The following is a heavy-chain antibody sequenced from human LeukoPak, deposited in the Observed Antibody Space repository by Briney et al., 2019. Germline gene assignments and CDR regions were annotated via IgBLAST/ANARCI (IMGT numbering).Heavy chain of an antibody. V-gene: IGHV3-23*01. J-gene: IGHJ5*02. CDR2: ISGSGGST. Sequence: GGSQRLSCAASGFTFSSYTMSWGRQPPAKGLEGVSTISGSGGSTYYADSVKSRFTISRDNSKNTLYLQMNTLRAEDTAVYYCAREDRITIFGVAFNWFDPWGQGTLVTVSS. D-gene: IGHD3-3*01. CDR3: AREDRITIFGVAFNWFDP. CDR1: GFTFSSYT.